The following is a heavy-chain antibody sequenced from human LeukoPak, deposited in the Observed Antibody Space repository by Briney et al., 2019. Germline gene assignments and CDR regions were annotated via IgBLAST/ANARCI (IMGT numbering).Heavy chain of an antibody. V-gene: IGHV3-53*01. CDR3: ARAGSLIGTYYFDY. D-gene: IGHD3-10*01. Sequence: GGSLRLSCAASGFTVSSNYMSWVRQAPGKGLEWVSVIYSGGSTYYADSVKGRFTISRDNSKNSLYLQMNSLRAEDTAVYYCARAGSLIGTYYFDYWGQGTLVTVSS. CDR2: IYSGGST. J-gene: IGHJ4*02. CDR1: GFTVSSNY.